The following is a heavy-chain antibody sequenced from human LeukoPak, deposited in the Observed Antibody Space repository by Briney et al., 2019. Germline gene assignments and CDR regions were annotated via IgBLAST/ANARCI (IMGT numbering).Heavy chain of an antibody. CDR3: ARGRLRFLEWLSPFDY. Sequence: SETLSLTCAVYGGSFSGYYWSWIRQPPGKGLEWIGEFNHSGSTNYNPSLKSRVTISVDTSKNQFSLKLSSVTAADTAVYYCARGRLRFLEWLSPFDYWGQGTLVTVSS. V-gene: IGHV4-34*01. CDR1: GGSFSGYY. CDR2: FNHSGST. J-gene: IGHJ4*02. D-gene: IGHD3-3*01.